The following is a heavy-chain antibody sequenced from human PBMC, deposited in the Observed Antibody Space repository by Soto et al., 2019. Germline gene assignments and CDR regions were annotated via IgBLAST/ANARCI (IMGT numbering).Heavy chain of an antibody. CDR1: GYTFTSYD. D-gene: IGHD5-12*01. J-gene: IGHJ3*02. Sequence: GASVKVSCKASGYTFTSYDINWVRQATGQGLEWMGWMNPNSGNTGYAQKFQGRVTMTRNTSISTAYMELSSLRSEDTAVYYCARLAPIVAPFAIDIRGQGTMVTVSS. CDR2: MNPNSGNT. V-gene: IGHV1-8*01. CDR3: ARLAPIVAPFAIDI.